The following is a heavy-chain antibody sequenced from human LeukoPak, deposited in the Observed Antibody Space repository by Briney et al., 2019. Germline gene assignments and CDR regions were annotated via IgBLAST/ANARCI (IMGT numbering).Heavy chain of an antibody. CDR1: GFFFSTYA. J-gene: IGHJ4*02. CDR3: ARSELMWRYYYDSSGSGGIDY. V-gene: IGHV3-23*01. Sequence: GGSLRLSCAASGFFFSTYAMSWVRQAPGKGPEWVSAISGSGGSTYYADSVKGRLTISRDNSKNTLYLQMNSLRAEDTAVYYCARSELMWRYYYDSSGSGGIDYWGQGTLVTVSS. D-gene: IGHD3-22*01. CDR2: ISGSGGST.